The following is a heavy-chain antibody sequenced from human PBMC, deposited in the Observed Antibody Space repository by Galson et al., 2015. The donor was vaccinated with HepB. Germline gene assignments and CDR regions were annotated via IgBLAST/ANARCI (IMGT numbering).Heavy chain of an antibody. CDR2: INAGNGNT. CDR3: AREVYGSGSSP. CDR1: GYTFTNYA. Sequence: SVKVSCKASGYTFTNYAVHWVRQAPGQGFEWMGWINAGNGNTKYSQKFQGRVTITRDTSASTAYMELSSLRFEDTAMYYCAREVYGSGSSPWGQGTLVTVSS. V-gene: IGHV1-3*01. J-gene: IGHJ5*02. D-gene: IGHD3-10*01.